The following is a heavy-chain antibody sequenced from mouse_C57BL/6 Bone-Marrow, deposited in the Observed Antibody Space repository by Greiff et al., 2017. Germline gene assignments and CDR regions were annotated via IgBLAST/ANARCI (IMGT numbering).Heavy chain of an antibody. CDR1: GFSLSTSGMG. D-gene: IGHD1-1*01. V-gene: IGHV8-12*01. CDR2: TYWDDDK. CDR3: ARRAGSSPYYYAMDY. Sequence: QVTLKESGPGILQSSQTLSLTCSFSGFSLSTSGMGVSWLRQPPGKGLEWLAHTYWDDDKRYNPSLKSRPTNSKDTSRNQVFLKITSVDTADTATYYCARRAGSSPYYYAMDYWGQGTSVTVSS. J-gene: IGHJ4*01.